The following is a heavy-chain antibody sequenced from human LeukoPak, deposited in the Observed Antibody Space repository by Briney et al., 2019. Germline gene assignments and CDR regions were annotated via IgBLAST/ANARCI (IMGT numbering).Heavy chain of an antibody. CDR1: GGSFSGYF. CDR2: INHSGST. CDR3: ARVPLSGGWYYFDY. Sequence: SETLSLTCAVYGGSFSGYFWSWIRQPPGKGLEWIGEINHSGSTNYNPSLKSRVTISVDTSKNQLSLRLSSVTAADTAVYYCARVPLSGGWYYFDYWGQGTLVTVSS. D-gene: IGHD6-19*01. J-gene: IGHJ4*02. V-gene: IGHV4-34*01.